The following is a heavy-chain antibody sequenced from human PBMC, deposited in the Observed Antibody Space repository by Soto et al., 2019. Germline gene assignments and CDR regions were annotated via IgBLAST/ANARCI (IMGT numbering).Heavy chain of an antibody. V-gene: IGHV4-34*01. Sequence: SVTLSLTCTVYGGSLSGYYWSWIRQPPGKGLEWIGEISHRGSTNYNPSLKSRVTISVDTSKNQFSLTLSSVTAADAAVYYCARDTNRYTVSPRNYTDVLGKGTTVTVSS. CDR1: GGSLSGYY. CDR3: ARDTNRYTVSPRNYTDV. D-gene: IGHD2-2*02. CDR2: ISHRGST. J-gene: IGHJ6*03.